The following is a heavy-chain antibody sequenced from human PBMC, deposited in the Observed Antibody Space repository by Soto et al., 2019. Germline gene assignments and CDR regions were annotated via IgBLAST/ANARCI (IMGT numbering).Heavy chain of an antibody. CDR2: IYYSGST. V-gene: IGHV4-30-4*01. D-gene: IGHD3-16*01. Sequence: SETLSLTCTVSGGSISSGDYYWSWIRQPPGKGLEWIGYIYYSGSTYYNPSLKSRVTISVDTSKNQFSLKLSSVTAADTAVYYCARDRGGLGDYYYYYGMDVWGQGTTVTVSS. CDR3: ARDRGGLGDYYYYYGMDV. J-gene: IGHJ6*02. CDR1: GGSISSGDYY.